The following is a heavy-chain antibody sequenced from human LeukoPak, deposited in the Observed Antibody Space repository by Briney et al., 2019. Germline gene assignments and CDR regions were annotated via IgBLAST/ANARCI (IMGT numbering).Heavy chain of an antibody. Sequence: PGRSLRLSCAASGFTFSSYAMHWVRQAPGKGLEWVAVISYDGSNTYYADSVKGRFTIYRDNSKNTLYLQMNSLRAEDTAVYYCARSVVPAAMVDYWGQGTLVTVSS. CDR1: GFTFSSYA. CDR3: ARSVVPAAMVDY. V-gene: IGHV3-30-3*01. CDR2: ISYDGSNT. D-gene: IGHD2-2*01. J-gene: IGHJ4*02.